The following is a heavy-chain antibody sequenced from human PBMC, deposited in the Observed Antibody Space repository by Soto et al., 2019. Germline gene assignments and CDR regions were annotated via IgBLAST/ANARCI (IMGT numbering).Heavy chain of an antibody. CDR3: ARASVVVAATTYSAFDI. CDR1: GYTFTSSY. J-gene: IGHJ3*02. CDR2: INPNGGST. D-gene: IGHD2-15*01. Sequence: GASVKVSCKASGYTFTSSYVHWVRQAPGQGLEWTAIINPNGGSTNYAQKFQGRVTVTRDTSTSTVFMELSSLQSEDTAVYYCARASVVVAATTYSAFDIWGQGTMVTVSS. V-gene: IGHV1-46*01.